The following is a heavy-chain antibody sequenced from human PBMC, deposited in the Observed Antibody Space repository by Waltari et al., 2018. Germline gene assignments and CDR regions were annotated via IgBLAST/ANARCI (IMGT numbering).Heavy chain of an antibody. Sequence: EEQLVESGGNLVQPGGSLRRSGAASGFILSSYWLYWVRQAPGKGLVWVSRISNDGSVTGYADSVKGRFTISRDNAKNTLYLQMNSLRPEDTAVYYCGRSMYVWGHGTTVTVSS. CDR3: GRSMYV. CDR1: GFILSSYW. V-gene: IGHV3-74*01. J-gene: IGHJ6*02. CDR2: ISNDGSVT.